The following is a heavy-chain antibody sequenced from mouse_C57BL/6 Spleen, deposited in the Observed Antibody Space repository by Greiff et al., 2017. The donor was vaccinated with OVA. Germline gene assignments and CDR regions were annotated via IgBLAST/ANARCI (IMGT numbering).Heavy chain of an antibody. CDR3: ANYYGSYYYAMDY. CDR1: GFTFSDYG. Sequence: EVKLVESGGGLVKPGGSLKLSCAASGFTFSDYGMHWVRQAPEKGLEWVAYISSGSSTIYYADTVKGRFTISRDNAKNTLFLQMTSLRSEDTAMYYCANYYGSYYYAMDYWGQGTSVTVSS. V-gene: IGHV5-17*01. CDR2: ISSGSSTI. D-gene: IGHD1-1*01. J-gene: IGHJ4*01.